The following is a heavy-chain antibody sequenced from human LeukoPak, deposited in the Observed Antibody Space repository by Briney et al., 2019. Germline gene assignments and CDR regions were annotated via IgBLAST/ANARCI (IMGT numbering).Heavy chain of an antibody. J-gene: IGHJ1*01. Sequence: ASVKVSCKASDTFTSYGISWVRQAPGQGLEWMGWISAYNGNTNYAQKLQGRVTMTTDTSTSTAYMELRSLRSDDTAVYYCARDAKAPGAEYFQHWGQGTLVTVSS. CDR1: DTFTSYG. CDR2: ISAYNGNT. CDR3: ARDAKAPGAEYFQH. D-gene: IGHD4/OR15-4a*01. V-gene: IGHV1-18*04.